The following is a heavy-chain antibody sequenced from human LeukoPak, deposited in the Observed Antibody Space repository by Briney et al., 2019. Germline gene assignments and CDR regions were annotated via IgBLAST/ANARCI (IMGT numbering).Heavy chain of an antibody. D-gene: IGHD5-18*01. CDR3: ARVDVDTAMVSPFDY. Sequence: ASVKVSCKASGYTFTSYAMHWVRQAPGQRLEWMGWINAGNGNTKYSQKFQGRVTITRDTSASTAYMELSSLRSEDTAVYYCARVDVDTAMVSPFDYWGQGTLVTVSS. CDR2: INAGNGNT. CDR1: GYTFTSYA. J-gene: IGHJ4*02. V-gene: IGHV1-3*01.